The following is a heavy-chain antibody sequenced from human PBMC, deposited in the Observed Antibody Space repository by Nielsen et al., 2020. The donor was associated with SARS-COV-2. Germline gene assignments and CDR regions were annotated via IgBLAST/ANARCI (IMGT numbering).Heavy chain of an antibody. Sequence: SETLSLTCTVSGGSISSGGYYWSWIRQHPGKGLEWIGYIYYSGSTYYNPSLKSRVTISVDTSKNQFSLKLSSVTAADTAVYYCARGFSELTAVVNWFDPWGQGTLVTVSS. J-gene: IGHJ5*02. CDR1: GGSISSGGYY. D-gene: IGHD1-7*01. CDR2: IYYSGST. CDR3: ARGFSELTAVVNWFDP. V-gene: IGHV4-31*03.